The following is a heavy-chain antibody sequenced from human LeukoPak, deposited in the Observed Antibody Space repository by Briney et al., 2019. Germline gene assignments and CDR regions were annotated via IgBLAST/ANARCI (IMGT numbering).Heavy chain of an antibody. CDR1: GFTFSSYA. Sequence: GGSLRLSCTASGFTFSSYAMSWVRQAPGKGLEWVAVISYDGSNKYYADSVKGRFTISRDNSKNTLYLQMNSLRAEDTAVYYCARDLDYWGQGTLVTVSS. CDR2: ISYDGSNK. V-gene: IGHV3-30*03. CDR3: ARDLDY. J-gene: IGHJ4*02.